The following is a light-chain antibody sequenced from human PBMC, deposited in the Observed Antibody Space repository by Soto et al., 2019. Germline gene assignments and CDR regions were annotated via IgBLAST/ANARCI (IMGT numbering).Light chain of an antibody. J-gene: IGLJ2*01. CDR3: QTWGSGLVF. Sequence: QPVLTQSPSASASLGASVKLTCTLSSGHSNYAIAWHQQQPEKGPRYLMKVNSDGSHNKGDGIPDRFSGSSSGSERYLTISSLQSEDEADYYCQTWGSGLVFFGGGTKLTVL. CDR1: SGHSNYA. V-gene: IGLV4-69*01. CDR2: VNSDGSH.